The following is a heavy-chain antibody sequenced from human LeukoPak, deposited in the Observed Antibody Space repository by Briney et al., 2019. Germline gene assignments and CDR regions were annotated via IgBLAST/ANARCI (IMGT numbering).Heavy chain of an antibody. Sequence: GGSLRLSCAASGFTFSPYWMHWVRQAPGKGLVWVSHINGDGTTTTYADSVKGRFTISRDNAQNTLYLQMNSLRAEDTAVYYCARGPVLRDYWGQEPLLTVSS. CDR1: GFTFSPYW. CDR2: INGDGTTT. CDR3: ARGPVLRDY. V-gene: IGHV3-74*01. J-gene: IGHJ4*02. D-gene: IGHD3-16*01.